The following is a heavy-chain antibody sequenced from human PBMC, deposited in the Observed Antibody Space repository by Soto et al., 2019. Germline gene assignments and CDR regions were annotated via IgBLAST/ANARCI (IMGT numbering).Heavy chain of an antibody. CDR1: GFTFSNAW. CDR2: IKSKTDGGTA. J-gene: IGHJ6*02. Sequence: GGSLRLSCAASGFTFSNAWINWVRQAPGKGLEWVGRIKSKTDGGTADYAAPVKGRFTISRDDSKNTLYLQMNSLKTEDTAVYYCTTTGVLRYPVSGMDVWGQGTTVTVS. D-gene: IGHD3-9*01. V-gene: IGHV3-15*07. CDR3: TTTGVLRYPVSGMDV.